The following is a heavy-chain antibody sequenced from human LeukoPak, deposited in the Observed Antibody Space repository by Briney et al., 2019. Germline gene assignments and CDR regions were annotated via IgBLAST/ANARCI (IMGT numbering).Heavy chain of an antibody. V-gene: IGHV4-34*01. CDR2: INHSGST. D-gene: IGHD5-18*01. CDR1: GGSFSGYY. CDR3: ARDRYSYGVDY. Sequence: SETLSLTCAVYGGSFSGYYWSWIRQPPGKGLEWIGEINHSGSTNYNPSLKSRVTISVDTSKNQFSLKLSSVTAADTAVYYCARDRYSYGVDYWGQGTLVTVSS. J-gene: IGHJ4*02.